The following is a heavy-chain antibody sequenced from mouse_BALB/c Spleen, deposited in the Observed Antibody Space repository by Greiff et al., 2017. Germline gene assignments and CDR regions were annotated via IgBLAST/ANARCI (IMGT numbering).Heavy chain of an antibody. J-gene: IGHJ2*01. CDR3: AREDYYGSSYRGFDY. CDR2: IYPYNGGT. CDR1: GYTFTDYN. V-gene: IGHV1S29*02. D-gene: IGHD1-1*01. Sequence: VQLQQSGPELVKPGASVKISCKASGYTFTDYNMHWVKQSHGKSLEWIGYIYPYNGGTGYNQKFKSKATMTVDNSSSTAYMELRSLTSEDSAVYYCAREDYYGSSYRGFDYWGQGTTLTVSS.